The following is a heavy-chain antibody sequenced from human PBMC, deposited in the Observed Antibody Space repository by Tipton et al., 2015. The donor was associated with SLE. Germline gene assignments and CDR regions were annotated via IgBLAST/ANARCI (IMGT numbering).Heavy chain of an antibody. V-gene: IGHV4-39*07. J-gene: IGHJ5*01. CDR2: VFYGGRY. CDR1: NGSITSLYDY. Sequence: TLSLTCTVSNGSITSLYDYWGWVRQPPGKGLEWLGSVFYGGRYYYNASLRSRVTISVDTVKTQVSLKLTSVTAADTALYYCAAMYGDARTNWFDSWSQGTLVTVSS. D-gene: IGHD4-17*01. CDR3: AAMYGDARTNWFDS.